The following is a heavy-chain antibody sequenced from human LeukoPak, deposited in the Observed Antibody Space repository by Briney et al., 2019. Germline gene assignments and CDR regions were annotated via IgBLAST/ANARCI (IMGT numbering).Heavy chain of an antibody. V-gene: IGHV3-53*01. J-gene: IGHJ4*02. D-gene: IGHD3-10*01. CDR3: ARDPYNSGSSYFDY. Sequence: SGGSLRLSCAASGFTFSNFGMHWVRQAPGKGLEWVSAIYSGGSTFYADSVKGRFTISRDNSKNTLYLQMNSLRAEDTAVYYCARDPYNSGSSYFDYWGQGTLVTVSS. CDR2: IYSGGST. CDR1: GFTFSNFG.